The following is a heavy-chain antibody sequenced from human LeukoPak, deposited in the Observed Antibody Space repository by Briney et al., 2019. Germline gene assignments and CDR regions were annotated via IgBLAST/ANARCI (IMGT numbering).Heavy chain of an antibody. J-gene: IGHJ4*02. V-gene: IGHV3-7*03. D-gene: IGHD1-26*01. CDR3: VKDSPPRYSGSPPAY. Sequence: PGGSLRLSCTASGFTFSSYTMNWVRQAPGKGLEWVANINKDGGEKYYVDSVKGRFTISRDNAKNSLYLQMNSLRADDTAVYYCVKDSPPRYSGSPPAYWGQGTLVTVSS. CDR2: INKDGGEK. CDR1: GFTFSSYT.